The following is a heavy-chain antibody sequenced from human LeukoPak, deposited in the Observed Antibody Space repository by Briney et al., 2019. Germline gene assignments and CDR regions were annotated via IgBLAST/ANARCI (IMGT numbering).Heavy chain of an antibody. CDR2: IYYSGST. CDR1: GGSISSYY. V-gene: IGHV4-59*01. J-gene: IGHJ5*02. D-gene: IGHD3-10*01. CDR3: ARGGMVRGDNLFDP. Sequence: SETLSLTCTVSGGSISSYYWSWIRQPPGKGLEWIGYIYYSGSTNYNPSLKSRVTISVDTSKNQFSLKLSSVTAADTAVYYCARGGMVRGDNLFDPWGQGTLVTVSS.